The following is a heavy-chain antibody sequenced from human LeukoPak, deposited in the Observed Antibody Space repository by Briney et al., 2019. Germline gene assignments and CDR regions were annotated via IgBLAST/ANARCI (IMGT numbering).Heavy chain of an antibody. V-gene: IGHV5-10-1*01. CDR3: ARLGALSYYYGMDV. CDR1: GYSFTSYW. J-gene: IGHJ6*04. CDR2: IDPSGSYT. Sequence: GESLKISCKGSGYSFTSYWISWVRQMPGEGLEWMGRIDPSGSYTNYSPSFQGHVTISADKSISTAYLQWSSLKASDTAMYYCARLGALSYYYGMDVWGKGTTVTVSS. D-gene: IGHD4/OR15-4a*01.